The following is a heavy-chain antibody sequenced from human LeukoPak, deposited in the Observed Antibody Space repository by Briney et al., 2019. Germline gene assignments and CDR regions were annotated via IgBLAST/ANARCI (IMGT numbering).Heavy chain of an antibody. CDR2: IYYSGST. D-gene: IGHD2-8*01. CDR1: GGSISSHY. J-gene: IGHJ4*02. CDR3: ARTIVLVVNDY. Sequence: SETLSLTCSVSGGSISSHYWSWIRKPPGKGLEWIGYIYYSGSTNYTPSLKSRVTISVDTSKNQFSLKLSSVTAPDTAVYYCARTIVLVVNDYSGQGTLVTASS. V-gene: IGHV4-59*11.